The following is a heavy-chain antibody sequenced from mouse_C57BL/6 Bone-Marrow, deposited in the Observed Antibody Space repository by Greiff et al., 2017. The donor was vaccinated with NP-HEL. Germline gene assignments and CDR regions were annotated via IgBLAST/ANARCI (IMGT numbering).Heavy chain of an antibody. Sequence: EVQVVESGGGLVKPGGSLKLSCAASGFTFSDYGMHWVRQAPEQGLEWVAYISSGSSTIYYAETVKGRFTISRDNAKNTLFLQMTSLGSEDTAMYYCARNWVFAYWGQGTLVTVSA. D-gene: IGHD4-1*01. CDR2: ISSGSSTI. CDR1: GFTFSDYG. CDR3: ARNWVFAY. J-gene: IGHJ3*01. V-gene: IGHV5-17*01.